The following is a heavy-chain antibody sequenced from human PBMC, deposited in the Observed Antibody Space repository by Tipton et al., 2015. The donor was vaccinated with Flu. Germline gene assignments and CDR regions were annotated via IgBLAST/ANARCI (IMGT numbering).Heavy chain of an antibody. CDR1: GGSISSYY. D-gene: IGHD3-22*01. Sequence: TLSLTCTVSGGSISSYYWSWIRQPPGKGLEWIGYIYYSRSTNYNPSLKSRVTISVDTSKNQFSLKLSSVTAADTAVYYCARLYYYDSSGYYYGGWFDPWGQGTLVTVPS. V-gene: IGHV4-59*01. J-gene: IGHJ5*02. CDR2: IYYSRST. CDR3: ARLYYYDSSGYYYGGWFDP.